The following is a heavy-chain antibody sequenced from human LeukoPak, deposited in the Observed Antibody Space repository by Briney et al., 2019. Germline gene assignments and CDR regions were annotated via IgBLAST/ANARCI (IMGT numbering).Heavy chain of an antibody. CDR2: INPNSGGT. V-gene: IGHV1-2*02. CDR3: ARDGSGASRYYGLDV. CDR1: GYTFTGYY. D-gene: IGHD3-3*01. J-gene: IGHJ6*02. Sequence: ASVKVSCKASGYTFTGYYMHWVRQAPGQGLEWMGWINPNSGGTNYAREFQGRVTMTRDTSINTAYMELSRLRSDDTAVYYCARDGSGASRYYGLDVWGQGTTVTVSS.